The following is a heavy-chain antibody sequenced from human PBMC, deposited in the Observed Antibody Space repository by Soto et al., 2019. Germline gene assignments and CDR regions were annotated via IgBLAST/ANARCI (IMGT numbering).Heavy chain of an antibody. CDR3: AREETAWPLAYGLDV. D-gene: IGHD2-21*02. CDR1: GFTFSSYS. V-gene: IGHV3-21*01. Sequence: PGGPLRLSCAASGFTFSSYSMHWVRQAPGKGLEWVASIGTRSDIYYADSVEGRFTVSRDNAKNSLSLQMNSLRAEDTGVYYCAREETAWPLAYGLDVWGQGTTVTVSS. J-gene: IGHJ6*02. CDR2: IGTRSDI.